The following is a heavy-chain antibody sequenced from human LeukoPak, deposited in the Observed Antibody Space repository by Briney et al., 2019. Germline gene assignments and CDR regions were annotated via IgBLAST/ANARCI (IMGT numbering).Heavy chain of an antibody. V-gene: IGHV4-4*07. CDR3: ARDHRGGSSWYYFDY. Sequence: SETLSLTCTVSGGSISNYYWNWIRQPAGKGLEWIGRIYTSGSTNYNPSLKSRVTMSVDTSKNQFSLKLSSVTAADTAVYYCARDHRGGSSWYYFDYWGQGTLVTVSS. J-gene: IGHJ4*02. D-gene: IGHD6-13*01. CDR1: GGSISNYY. CDR2: IYTSGST.